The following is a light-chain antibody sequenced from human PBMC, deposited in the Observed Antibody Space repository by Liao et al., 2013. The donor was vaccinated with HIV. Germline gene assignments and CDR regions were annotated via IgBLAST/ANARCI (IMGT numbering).Light chain of an antibody. CDR1: KLGDKY. J-gene: IGLJ2*01. V-gene: IGLV3-1*01. CDR2: DDT. Sequence: YELTQPSSVSVSPGQTASITCYGDKLGDKYVSWYQQKPGQSPILVIYDDTKRPSGIPERFSASTSGNTATLAISRVEPGDEADYYCQVWDSDTDQVVFGGGTKLTVL. CDR3: QVWDSDTDQVV.